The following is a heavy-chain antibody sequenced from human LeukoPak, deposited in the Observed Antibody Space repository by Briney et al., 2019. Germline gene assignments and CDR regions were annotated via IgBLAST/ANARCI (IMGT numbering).Heavy chain of an antibody. V-gene: IGHV3-23*01. CDR2: ISGSGGST. CDR1: GFTFSSYS. D-gene: IGHD3-10*01. CDR3: AKVLLWFCESDDY. Sequence: GGSLSLSCAASGFTFSSYSMSWVRQPPGKGLEWVSAISGSGGSTYYADFVKGRFTFSRANSKNMLHLQMNSLGADAPAVYYCAKVLLWFCESDDYWGQGTLVTVSS. J-gene: IGHJ4*02.